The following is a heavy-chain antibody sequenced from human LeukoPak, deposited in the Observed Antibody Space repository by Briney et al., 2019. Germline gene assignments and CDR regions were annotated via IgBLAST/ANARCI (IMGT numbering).Heavy chain of an antibody. Sequence: GASVKVSCXPSGYIFTAYHLHWVRLAPGQGLEWMGRIIPNSGATNYAQNFQVRVTMTRDTSISTAYMELSRLSPDDTAVYYCARGISGGFDIWGQGTMVTVSS. CDR3: ARGISGGFDI. D-gene: IGHD2-21*01. CDR1: GYIFTAYH. V-gene: IGHV1-2*06. CDR2: IIPNSGAT. J-gene: IGHJ3*02.